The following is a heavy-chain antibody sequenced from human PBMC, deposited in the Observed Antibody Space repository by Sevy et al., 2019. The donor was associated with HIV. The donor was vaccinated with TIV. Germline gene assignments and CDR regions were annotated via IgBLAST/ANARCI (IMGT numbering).Heavy chain of an antibody. CDR1: GYTFTNYG. CDR2: ISGYNGDT. V-gene: IGHV1-18*01. J-gene: IGHJ4*02. D-gene: IGHD1-26*01. Sequence: ASVKVSCKASGYTFTNYGVSWVRQAPGQGLEWMGWISGYNGDTNYVQKVQGRLTLTTDTSTSTAYMELRSLRSDDTALYYCAKDSPWVGATSRSFEYWGQGTLVTVSS. CDR3: AKDSPWVGATSRSFEY.